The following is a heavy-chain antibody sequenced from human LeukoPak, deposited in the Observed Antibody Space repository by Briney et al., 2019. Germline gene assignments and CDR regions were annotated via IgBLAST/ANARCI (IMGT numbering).Heavy chain of an antibody. J-gene: IGHJ4*02. D-gene: IGHD6-19*01. CDR3: ARAYSSGWYRGPYFDY. Sequence: ASAKVSCKASGYTFTGYYMHWVRQAPGQGLEWMGWINPNSGGTNYAQKFQGRVTMTRDTSISTAYMELSRLRSDDTAVYYCARAYSSGWYRGPYFDYWGQGTLVTVSS. V-gene: IGHV1-2*02. CDR1: GYTFTGYY. CDR2: INPNSGGT.